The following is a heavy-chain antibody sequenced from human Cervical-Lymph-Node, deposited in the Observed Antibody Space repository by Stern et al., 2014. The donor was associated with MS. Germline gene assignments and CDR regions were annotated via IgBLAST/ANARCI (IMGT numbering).Heavy chain of an antibody. CDR2: VYYDGST. J-gene: IGHJ6*02. D-gene: IGHD2-2*01. CDR1: GGSMKSRSYY. Sequence: QVQLQESGPGLVKPSGTLSLTCTISGGSMKSRSYYWVWIRQPPGKGLEWIGSVYYDGSTYYNPSLTSRVTISEETSKQQFSLQLSSATAADTAVYYCARSQDIVVVSAATVEGYYYFGMDVWGQGTTVTVSS. CDR3: ARSQDIVVVSAATVEGYYYFGMDV. V-gene: IGHV4-39*01.